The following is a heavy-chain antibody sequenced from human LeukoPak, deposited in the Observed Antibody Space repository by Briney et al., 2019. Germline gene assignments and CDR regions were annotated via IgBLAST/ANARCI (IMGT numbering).Heavy chain of an antibody. V-gene: IGHV3-9*01. D-gene: IGHD3-9*01. J-gene: IGHJ4*02. CDR1: GFTFDDYA. CDR2: ISWNSGSI. Sequence: PGGSLRLSCAASGFTFDDYAMHWVRQAPGKGLEWVSGISWNSGSIGYADSVKGRFTISRDNAKNSLYLQMNSLRAEDTALYYCAKGEDDILTGYPGDYWGQGTLVTVSS. CDR3: AKGEDDILTGYPGDY.